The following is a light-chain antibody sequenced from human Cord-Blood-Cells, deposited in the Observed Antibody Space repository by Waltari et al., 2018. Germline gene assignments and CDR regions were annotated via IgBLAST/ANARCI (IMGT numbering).Light chain of an antibody. CDR3: CSYAGSSTWV. Sequence: QSALTQPASVSGSPGQSITISCTRTSSDVGSYNLVSCYQPHPGKAPKLMIYEGSKRPSGVSNRFSGSKSGNTASLTISGLQAEDEADYYCCSYAGSSTWVFGGGTKLTVL. J-gene: IGLJ3*02. CDR1: SSDVGSYNL. CDR2: EGS. V-gene: IGLV2-23*01.